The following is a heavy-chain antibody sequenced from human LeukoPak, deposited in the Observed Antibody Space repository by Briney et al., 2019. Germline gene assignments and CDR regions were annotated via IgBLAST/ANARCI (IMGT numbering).Heavy chain of an antibody. J-gene: IGHJ3*02. Sequence: SETLSLTCAVYGGSFSGYYWSWIRQPPGKGLEWIGEINHSGSTNYNPSLKSRVTISVDTSKNQFSLKLSSVTAADTAVYYCARGKWELKVFDIWGQGTMVTVSS. CDR1: GGSFSGYY. CDR3: ARGKWELKVFDI. D-gene: IGHD1-26*01. CDR2: INHSGST. V-gene: IGHV4-34*01.